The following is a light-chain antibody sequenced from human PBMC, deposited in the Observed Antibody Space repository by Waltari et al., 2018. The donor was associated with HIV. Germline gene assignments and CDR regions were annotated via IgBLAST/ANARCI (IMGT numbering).Light chain of an antibody. Sequence: IQMTQSPSTLSASVGDRVTITCRASQNITNHLAWYQQKSGKAPKLLIYKASSLGRGGPSRFSGSGTGTEFSITINSLQPADLAVYFCQQFQTFRTFGQGTKVE. CDR1: QNITNH. J-gene: IGKJ1*01. CDR2: KAS. V-gene: IGKV1-5*03. CDR3: QQFQTFRT.